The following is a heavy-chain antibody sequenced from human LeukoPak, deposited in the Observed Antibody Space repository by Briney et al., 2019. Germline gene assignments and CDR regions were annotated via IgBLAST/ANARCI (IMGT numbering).Heavy chain of an antibody. Sequence: PGRSLRLSCAASGFTFSSYGMHWVRQAPGKGLEWVAVISYDGSNKYYADSVKGRFTISRDNSKNTLYLQMNSLRAEDTAVYYCEKDRGRWLQFFDYWGQGTLVTVSS. CDR3: EKDRGRWLQFFDY. CDR2: ISYDGSNK. CDR1: GFTFSSYG. J-gene: IGHJ4*02. D-gene: IGHD5-24*01. V-gene: IGHV3-30*18.